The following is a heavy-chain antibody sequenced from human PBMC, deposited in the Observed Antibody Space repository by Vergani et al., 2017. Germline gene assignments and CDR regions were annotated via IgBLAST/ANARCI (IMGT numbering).Heavy chain of an antibody. D-gene: IGHD1-7*01. CDR3: ARDTKPPANWNYGWSTAFDI. V-gene: IGHV1-69*18. CDR2: IIPIFGTA. J-gene: IGHJ3*02. Sequence: QVQLVQSGAEVKKPGSSVKVSCKASGGTFSSYAISWVRQAPGQGLEWMGRIIPIFGTANYAQKFQGRVTITADESTSTAYMELSSLRSEDTAVYYCARDTKPPANWNYGWSTAFDIWGQGTMVTVSS. CDR1: GGTFSSYA.